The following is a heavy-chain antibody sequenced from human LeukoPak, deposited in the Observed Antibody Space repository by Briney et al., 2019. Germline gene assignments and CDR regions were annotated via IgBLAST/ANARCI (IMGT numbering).Heavy chain of an antibody. J-gene: IGHJ4*02. V-gene: IGHV4-59*01. CDR3: AREGEYYYDSSGYYVGPFVY. Sequence: SETLSLTYTVSGGSISSYYWSWIRQPPGKGLEWIGYIYYSGSTNYNPSLKSRVTISVDTSKNQFSLKLSSVTAADTAVYYCAREGEYYYDSSGYYVGPFVYWGQGTLVTVSS. CDR2: IYYSGST. CDR1: GGSISSYY. D-gene: IGHD3-22*01.